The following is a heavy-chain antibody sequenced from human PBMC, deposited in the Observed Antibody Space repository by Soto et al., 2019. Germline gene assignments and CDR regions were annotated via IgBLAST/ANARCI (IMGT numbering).Heavy chain of an antibody. CDR3: ARAEWNSAFDY. CDR2: IHHSGST. Sequence: QVQLQESGPGLVKPSQTLSLTCTVSGDSISSGGFFWTWIRQHPGQGLEWIGHIHHSGSTYYNPSLKSRITISVDTSKNQFSLRLSSVTAADTAGYYCARAEWNSAFDYWGQGILVTVSS. CDR1: GDSISSGGFF. J-gene: IGHJ4*02. V-gene: IGHV4-31*03. D-gene: IGHD1-7*01.